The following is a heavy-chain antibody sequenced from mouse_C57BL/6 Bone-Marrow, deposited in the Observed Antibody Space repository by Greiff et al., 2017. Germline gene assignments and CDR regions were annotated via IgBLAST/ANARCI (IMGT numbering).Heavy chain of an antibody. CDR3: ATNFFYAMDY. CDR1: GFTFSDYG. Sequence: EVQGVESGGGLVKPGGSLKPSCAASGFTFSDYGMHWVRQAPEKGLEWVAYISSGSSTIYYADTVKGRFTISRDNAKNTLFLQMTSLRSEDTAMYYCATNFFYAMDYWGQGTSVTVSS. CDR2: ISSGSSTI. V-gene: IGHV5-17*01. J-gene: IGHJ4*01.